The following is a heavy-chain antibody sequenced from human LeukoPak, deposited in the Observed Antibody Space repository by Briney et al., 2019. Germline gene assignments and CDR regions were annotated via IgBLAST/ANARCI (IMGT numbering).Heavy chain of an antibody. D-gene: IGHD6-19*01. V-gene: IGHV3-48*01. CDR3: ARVGISGIAVAGMFGGDDAFDI. CDR1: GFTFSSYI. CDR2: ISSSSSTI. J-gene: IGHJ3*02. Sequence: PGGSLRLSCAASGFTFSSYIMNWVRQAPGKGLEWVSYISSSSSTIYYADSVKGRFTISRDNAKNSLYLQMNSLRAEDTAVYYCARVGISGIAVAGMFGGDDAFDIWGQGTMVTVSS.